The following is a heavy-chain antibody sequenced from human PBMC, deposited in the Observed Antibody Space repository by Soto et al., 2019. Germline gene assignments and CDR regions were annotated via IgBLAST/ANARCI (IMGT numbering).Heavy chain of an antibody. V-gene: IGHV3-30-3*01. J-gene: IGHJ4*02. Sequence: QVQLVESGGGVVQPGRSLRLSCAASGFTFNSYAMHWVRQAPGKGLEWVAVISYDGSNKYYADSVKGRFTISRDNSKNTLYLQMNSLRAEDTAVYSCARFKGCSGGSCYPYFDYWGQGTLVTVSS. CDR3: ARFKGCSGGSCYPYFDY. CDR2: ISYDGSNK. D-gene: IGHD2-15*01. CDR1: GFTFNSYA.